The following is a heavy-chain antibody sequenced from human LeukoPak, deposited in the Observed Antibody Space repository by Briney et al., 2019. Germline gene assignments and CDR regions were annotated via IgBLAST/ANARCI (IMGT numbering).Heavy chain of an antibody. Sequence: KASETLSLTCTVSGGSISSYYWSWIRQPPGKGLEWIGYIYYSGSTNYNPSLKSRVIISVDTSKSQFSLKLSSVTAADTAVYYCARGAFIGVYYGSGSFGYWGQGTLVTVSS. D-gene: IGHD3-10*01. V-gene: IGHV4-59*01. CDR1: GGSISSYY. CDR2: IYYSGST. CDR3: ARGAFIGVYYGSGSFGY. J-gene: IGHJ4*02.